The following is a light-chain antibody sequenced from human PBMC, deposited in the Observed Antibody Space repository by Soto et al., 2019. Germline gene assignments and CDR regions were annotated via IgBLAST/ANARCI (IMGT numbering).Light chain of an antibody. CDR3: QEGTYWPA. CDR2: GAS. CDR1: QTINSY. V-gene: IGKV1-39*01. J-gene: IGKJ4*01. Sequence: EIKLTQSPSSLSASVGERDTITCRASQTINSYLNWYQQKPGQAPKLLIYGASNLQSGVPARFSGSGSGTEFTLTISSLQPDDFATYYCQEGTYWPAFGGGTKVDI.